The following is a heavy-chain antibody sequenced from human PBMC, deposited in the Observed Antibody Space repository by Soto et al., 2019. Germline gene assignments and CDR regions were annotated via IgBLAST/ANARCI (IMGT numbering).Heavy chain of an antibody. V-gene: IGHV1-2*04. D-gene: IGHD3-3*01. CDR3: ARDFGGGGVVRYYMDV. CDR1: GYTFTSYG. CDR2: INPNSGGT. Sequence: ASVKVSCKASGYTFTSYGISWVRQAPGQGLEWMGWINPNSGGTNYAQKFQGWVTMTRDTSISTAYMELSRLRSDDTAVYYCARDFGGGGVVRYYMDVWGKGTTVTVSS. J-gene: IGHJ6*03.